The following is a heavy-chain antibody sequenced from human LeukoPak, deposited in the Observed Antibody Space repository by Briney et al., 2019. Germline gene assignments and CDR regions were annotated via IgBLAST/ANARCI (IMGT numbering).Heavy chain of an antibody. J-gene: IGHJ5*02. D-gene: IGHD6-13*01. V-gene: IGHV4-30-2*01. Sequence: SQTLSLTCAVSGGSISSGGYSWSWIRQPPGKGLEWIGYIYHSGSTYYNPSLKSRVTISVDRSKNQFSLKLSSVTAADTAVYYCARGIAAAGRSWFDPWGQGTLVTVSS. CDR1: GGSISSGGYS. CDR2: IYHSGST. CDR3: ARGIAAAGRSWFDP.